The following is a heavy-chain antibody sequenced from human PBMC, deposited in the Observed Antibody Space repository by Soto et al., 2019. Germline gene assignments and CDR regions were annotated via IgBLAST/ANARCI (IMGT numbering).Heavy chain of an antibody. Sequence: LRLSCAASGFTFSSYAMSWVRQAPGKGLEWVSVIYSGGSTYYADSVRGRFTISRDNSKNTLYLQMKSLRAEDTAVYYCARDPPATRHGMDVWGQGTTVTVSS. CDR3: ARDPPATRHGMDV. J-gene: IGHJ6*02. V-gene: IGHV3-53*01. CDR2: IYSGGST. CDR1: GFTFSSYA.